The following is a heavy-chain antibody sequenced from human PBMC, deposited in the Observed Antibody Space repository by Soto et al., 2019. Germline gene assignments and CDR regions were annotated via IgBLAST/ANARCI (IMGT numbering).Heavy chain of an antibody. CDR2: IYHTGAT. CDR1: GGPISSSAYY. D-gene: IGHD3-3*02. CDR3: ARYIFAWSFDA. J-gene: IGHJ4*01. Sequence: QVQLQESGPGLLKPSQTLSRTCTVSGGPISSSAYYWSWIRQHTGKGLERIGYIYHTGATYDIPSRGSRVSIAVDTSKNLFSLMLRSVTAADTAVYYCARYIFAWSFDAWGHGTLVTVSS. V-gene: IGHV4-31*03.